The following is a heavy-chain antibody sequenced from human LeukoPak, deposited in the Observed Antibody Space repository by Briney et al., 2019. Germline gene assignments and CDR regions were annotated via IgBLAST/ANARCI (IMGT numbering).Heavy chain of an antibody. D-gene: IGHD3-22*01. V-gene: IGHV4-34*01. J-gene: IGHJ4*02. CDR1: GGSFSGYY. CDR3: AREGTYYYDSSGYYFDY. CDR2: INHSGST. Sequence: PSETLSLTCAVYGGSFSGYYWSWIRQPPGKGLEWIGEINHSGSTNYNPSLKSRVTISVGTSKNQFSLKLSSVTAADTAVYYCAREGTYYYDSSGYYFDYWGQGTLVTVSS.